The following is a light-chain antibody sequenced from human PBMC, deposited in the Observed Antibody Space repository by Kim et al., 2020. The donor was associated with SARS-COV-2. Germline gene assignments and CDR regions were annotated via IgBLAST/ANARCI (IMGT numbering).Light chain of an antibody. CDR3: QAWDSSTVV. J-gene: IGLJ2*01. CDR2: QDS. Sequence: SVLPGQTASITCSGDKLGDKYACWYQQKPGQSLVLVIYQDSKRPSGIPERFSGSNSENTATLTISGTQAMDEADYYCQAWDSSTVVFGGGTQLTVL. V-gene: IGLV3-1*01. CDR1: KLGDKY.